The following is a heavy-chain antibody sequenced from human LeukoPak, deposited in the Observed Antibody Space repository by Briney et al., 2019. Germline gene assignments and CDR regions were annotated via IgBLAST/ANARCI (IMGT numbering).Heavy chain of an antibody. CDR1: GYTFTSYY. J-gene: IGHJ6*02. CDR2: INPSGGST. D-gene: IGHD3-9*01. V-gene: IGHV1-46*01. CDR3: ARSPNYDILTGYGMDV. Sequence: GASVKVSCKASGYTFTSYYMHWVRQAPGQGLEWMGIINPSGGSTSYAQKFQGRVTMTRDTSTSTVYMEPSSLRSEDTAVYYCARSPNYDILTGYGMDVWGQGTTVTVSS.